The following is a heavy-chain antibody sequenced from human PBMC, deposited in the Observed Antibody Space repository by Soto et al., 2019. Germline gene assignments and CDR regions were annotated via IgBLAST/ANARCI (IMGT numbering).Heavy chain of an antibody. J-gene: IGHJ3*02. D-gene: IGHD5-12*01. Sequence: GGSLRLSCAASGFTFSIYGLHWVRQAPGKGLERVAVISYDGSNKYYADSVKGRFTIYRDNSKNTLYLQMNSLRAEDTAVYYCAKDGVEMATRSYACDIWGQGRMVTVSS. CDR2: ISYDGSNK. CDR1: GFTFSIYG. V-gene: IGHV3-30*18. CDR3: AKDGVEMATRSYACDI.